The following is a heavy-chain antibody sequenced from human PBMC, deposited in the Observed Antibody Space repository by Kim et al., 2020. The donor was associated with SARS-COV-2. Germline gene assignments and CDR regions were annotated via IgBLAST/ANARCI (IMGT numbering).Heavy chain of an antibody. CDR1: GGSISSYY. D-gene: IGHD6-13*01. Sequence: SETLSLTCTVSGGSISSYYWSWIRQPPGKGLEWIGYIYYSGSTNYNPSLKSRVTISVDTSKNQFSLKLSSVTAADTAVYYCARVLRGYSSSWFKVGGFDYWGQGTLVTVSS. V-gene: IGHV4-59*01. J-gene: IGHJ4*02. CDR2: IYYSGST. CDR3: ARVLRGYSSSWFKVGGFDY.